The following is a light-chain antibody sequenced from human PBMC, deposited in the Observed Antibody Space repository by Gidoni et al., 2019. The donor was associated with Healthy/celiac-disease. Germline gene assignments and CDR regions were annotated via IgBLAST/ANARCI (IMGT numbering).Light chain of an antibody. CDR3: QQRSNWPGLFT. CDR1: QSVSSY. J-gene: IGKJ3*01. V-gene: IGKV3-11*01. Sequence: EIVLTPSPATLSLSPGERATLSCRASQSVSSYVAWYQQKPGQAPRLLIYDASNRATGIPARFSGSGSGTDFTLTISSLEPEDFAVYYCQQRSNWPGLFTFGPXTKVDIK. CDR2: DAS.